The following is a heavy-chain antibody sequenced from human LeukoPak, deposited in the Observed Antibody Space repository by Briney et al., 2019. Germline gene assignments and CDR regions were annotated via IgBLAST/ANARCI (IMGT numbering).Heavy chain of an antibody. CDR3: ARVGGGSSGWYP. Sequence: PSETLSLTCTVSGGSISSYYWSWIRQPPGKGQEWIGYNYYGGSTNYNPSLKSRVTISVDTSKNQFSLKLRSVTAADTAVYYCARVGGGSSGWYPWGQGTLVTVSS. CDR1: GGSISSYY. CDR2: NYYGGST. J-gene: IGHJ4*02. V-gene: IGHV4-59*01. D-gene: IGHD6-19*01.